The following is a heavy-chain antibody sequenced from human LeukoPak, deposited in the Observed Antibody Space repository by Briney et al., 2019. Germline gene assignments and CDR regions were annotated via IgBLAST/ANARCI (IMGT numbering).Heavy chain of an antibody. J-gene: IGHJ4*02. D-gene: IGHD4-17*01. V-gene: IGHV1-2*02. CDR1: VYTFTRYY. Sequence: GASLKVSCKASVYTFTRYYMHWVRQAPGHGLEWMGWINPNSGGTNYEQKSQGRVTMTRDTCISTAYMELSRLRSDDTAVYYCAQMTTVTRVFDYWGQGTLVTVSS. CDR3: AQMTTVTRVFDY. CDR2: INPNSGGT.